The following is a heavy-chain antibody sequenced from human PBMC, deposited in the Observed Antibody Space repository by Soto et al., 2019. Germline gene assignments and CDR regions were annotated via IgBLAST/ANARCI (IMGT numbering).Heavy chain of an antibody. CDR3: ARTLRGILTGSLQYYYYMDV. J-gene: IGHJ6*03. CDR2: MNPNSGNT. CDR1: GYTFTSYD. V-gene: IGHV1-8*01. D-gene: IGHD3-9*01. Sequence: ASVKVSCKASGYTFTSYDINWVRQATGQGLEWMGWMNPNSGNTGYAQKFQGRVTMTRNTSISTAYMELSSLRSEDTAVYYCARTLRGILTGSLQYYYYMDVWGKGTTVTVSS.